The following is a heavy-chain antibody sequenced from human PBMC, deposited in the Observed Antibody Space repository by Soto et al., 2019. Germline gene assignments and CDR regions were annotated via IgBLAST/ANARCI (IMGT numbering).Heavy chain of an antibody. CDR3: ARGGSGSWLYYYYGMDV. Sequence: PGGSLRLSCAASGFTFSSSWMHWVRQAPGKGLVWGARINRDGSSTSYADSVKGRFTISRDNAKNTLYLQMNSLRAEDTALNYLARGGSGSWLYYYYGMDVGGQGTTNSVSS. CDR1: GFTFSSSW. CDR2: INRDGSST. D-gene: IGHD3-10*01. V-gene: IGHV3-74*01. J-gene: IGHJ6*02.